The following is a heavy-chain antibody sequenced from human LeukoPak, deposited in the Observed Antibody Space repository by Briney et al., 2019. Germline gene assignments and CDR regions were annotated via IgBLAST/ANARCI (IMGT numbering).Heavy chain of an antibody. Sequence: SETLSLTCTVSGGSISSTNDHWGWIRQPPGKGLEWIGTIYYSGSTYYNPFLKSRVTVSVDTSKNQFSLNLSSVTAADTAVYHCTRLLKYSGSYYCDYWGQGSLVTVSS. D-gene: IGHD1-26*01. CDR1: GGSISSTNDH. V-gene: IGHV4-39*01. CDR2: IYYSGST. J-gene: IGHJ4*02. CDR3: TRLLKYSGSYYCDY.